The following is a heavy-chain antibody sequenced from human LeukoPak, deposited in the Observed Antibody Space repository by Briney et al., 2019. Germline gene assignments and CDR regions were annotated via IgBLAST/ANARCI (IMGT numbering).Heavy chain of an antibody. J-gene: IGHJ3*01. V-gene: IGHV3-74*01. CDR2: IRFDGGDT. CDR3: AKEIDGFDV. CDR1: GFTFNSYW. Sequence: GGSLRLSCAASGFTFNSYWMHWVRQAPGMGLVWVSSIRFDGGDTAYADSAKGRFTISRDNAKNTMFLQMNNLRAEDTAVYYCAKEIDGFDVWGQGTLVTVSS.